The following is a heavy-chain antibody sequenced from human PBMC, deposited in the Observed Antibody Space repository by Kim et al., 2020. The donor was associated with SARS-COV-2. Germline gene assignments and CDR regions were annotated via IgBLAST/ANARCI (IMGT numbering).Heavy chain of an antibody. D-gene: IGHD3-10*01. J-gene: IGHJ6*02. V-gene: IGHV3-9*01. CDR1: GFTFDDYA. Sequence: GGSLRLSCAASGFTFDDYAMHWVRQAPGKGLEWVSGISWNSGSIGYADSVKGRFTISRDNAKNSLYLQMNSLRAEDTALYYCAKGALPIGELFHLHLRDWRYGRDVWGQGTTVTVSS. CDR2: ISWNSGSI. CDR3: AKGALPIGELFHLHLRDWRYGRDV.